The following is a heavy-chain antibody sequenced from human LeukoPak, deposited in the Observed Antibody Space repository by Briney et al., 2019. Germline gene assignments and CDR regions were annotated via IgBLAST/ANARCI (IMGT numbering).Heavy chain of an antibody. V-gene: IGHV3-74*01. CDR2: ISSDGTYT. D-gene: IGHD6-19*01. J-gene: IGHJ4*02. CDR3: ARGDPEQWLVPHDY. Sequence: GGSLRLSCAASGFTFSSHLMHWVRQAPGKGLVWVSRISSDGTYTNYADSVRGRFTISRDNAKNTLYLQMNSLRAEDTAVYYCARGDPEQWLVPHDYWGQGTLVTVSS. CDR1: GFTFSSHL.